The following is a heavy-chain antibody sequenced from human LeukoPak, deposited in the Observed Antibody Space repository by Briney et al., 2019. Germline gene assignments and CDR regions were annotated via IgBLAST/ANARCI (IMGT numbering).Heavy chain of an antibody. CDR1: GGTFRSYV. D-gene: IGHD1-7*01. Sequence: ASVKVSCKASGGTFRSYVISWVRQAPGQGLEWMGGIIPMFATTNYAQKFQGRVTITADKSTSTAYMELSSLRSEDTAVYYCARDSPRYNWNYLFDYWGQGTLVTVSS. J-gene: IGHJ4*02. V-gene: IGHV1-69*06. CDR2: IIPMFATT. CDR3: ARDSPRYNWNYLFDY.